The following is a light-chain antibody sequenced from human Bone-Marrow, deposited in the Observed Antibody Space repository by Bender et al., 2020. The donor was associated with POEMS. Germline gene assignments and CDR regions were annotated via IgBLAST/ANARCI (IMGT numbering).Light chain of an antibody. V-gene: IGLV2-14*01. CDR2: DVS. CDR1: SSDVGASDL. Sequence: QSALTQPASMSGSPGQSITISCTGTSSDVGASDLVSWYQQHPGKRPKLMIFDVSDRPSGVSNRFSGSKSGNTASLTISGLQAEDEADYYCSSHTRSSTKVFGGGTKLTVL. J-gene: IGLJ2*01. CDR3: SSHTRSSTKV.